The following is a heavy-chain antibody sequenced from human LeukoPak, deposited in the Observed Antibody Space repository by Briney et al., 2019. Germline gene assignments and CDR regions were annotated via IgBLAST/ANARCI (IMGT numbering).Heavy chain of an antibody. CDR3: AKDITKKTYYDILTGYYPGLNYFDY. D-gene: IGHD3-9*01. CDR1: GFTFDDYA. CDR2: ISWDGGST. J-gene: IGHJ4*02. Sequence: GGSLRLSCAASGFTFDDYAMHWVRQAPGKGLEWVSLISWDGGSTYYADSVKGRFTISRDNNKNSLYLHMNSLRAEDTALYYCAKDITKKTYYDILTGYYPGLNYFDYWGQGTLVTVS. V-gene: IGHV3-43D*03.